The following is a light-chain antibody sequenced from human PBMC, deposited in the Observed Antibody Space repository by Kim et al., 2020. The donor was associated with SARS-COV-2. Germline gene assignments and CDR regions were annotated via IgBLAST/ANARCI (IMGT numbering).Light chain of an antibody. CDR3: QQRSKWPFT. CDR1: QSVSNY. Sequence: EIVLTQSPATLSLSPGERATLSCRVSQSVSNYLAWYRQKPGQAPRLLIYDASNRATGIPARFSGSGSGTDFTLTISSLEPEDFVVYYCQQRSKWPFTFGGGTKVDIK. V-gene: IGKV3-11*01. J-gene: IGKJ4*01. CDR2: DAS.